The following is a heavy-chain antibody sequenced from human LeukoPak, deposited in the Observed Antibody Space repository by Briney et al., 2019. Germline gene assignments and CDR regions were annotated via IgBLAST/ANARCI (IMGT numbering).Heavy chain of an antibody. V-gene: IGHV3-9*01. CDR3: AKDIHASGSYYNPYFDY. J-gene: IGHJ4*02. Sequence: PGRSLRLSCAASGFTFDDYAMHWVRQAPGKGLEWVSGISWNSGGIGYADSVKGRFTISRDNAKNSLYLQMNSLRVEDTALYYCAKDIHASGSYYNPYFDYWGQGTLVTVSS. CDR1: GFTFDDYA. CDR2: ISWNSGGI. D-gene: IGHD3-10*01.